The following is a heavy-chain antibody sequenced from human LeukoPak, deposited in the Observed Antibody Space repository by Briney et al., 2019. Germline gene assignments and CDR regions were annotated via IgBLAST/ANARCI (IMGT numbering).Heavy chain of an antibody. CDR1: GASLSNYY. Sequence: SETLSLTCTVSGASLSNYYWSWIRQPPGKGLEWIGYIYYSGSTNFNPSLKSRVTISVDTSKNQFSLSLSSVTAADTAVYYCARDRGPDCSGGSCWDYWGQGTLVTVSS. CDR2: IYYSGST. CDR3: ARDRGPDCSGGSCWDY. V-gene: IGHV4-59*01. D-gene: IGHD2-15*01. J-gene: IGHJ4*02.